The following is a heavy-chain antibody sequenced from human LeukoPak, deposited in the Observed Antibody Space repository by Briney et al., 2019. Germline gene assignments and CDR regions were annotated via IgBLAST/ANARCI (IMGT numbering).Heavy chain of an antibody. CDR1: GYTFTSYG. Sequence: ASVKVSCKASGYTFTSYGINWVRQAPGQGLEWMGWISAYNGNTNYAQKLQGRVTMTTDTSTSTAYMELRSLRSDDTAVYYCARAGSVLLWFGELLRNPKFDYWGQGTLVTVSS. D-gene: IGHD3-10*01. CDR3: ARAGSVLLWFGELLRNPKFDY. V-gene: IGHV1-18*01. J-gene: IGHJ4*02. CDR2: ISAYNGNT.